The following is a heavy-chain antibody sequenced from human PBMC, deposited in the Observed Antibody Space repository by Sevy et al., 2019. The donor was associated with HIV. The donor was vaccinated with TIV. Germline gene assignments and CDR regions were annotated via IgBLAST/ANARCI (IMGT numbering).Heavy chain of an antibody. CDR3: ATDSECVEGYFYAFDI. J-gene: IGHJ3*02. CDR1: GYTLTELS. D-gene: IGHD3-22*01. CDR2: LDPEDGET. V-gene: IGHV1-24*01. Sequence: ASVKVSCKVSGYTLTELSMHWVRQAPGKGLEWMGGLDPEDGETIYAQKFQGRVTMTEDTSTDTAYMELSSLRSEDTAVYYCATDSECVEGYFYAFDIWGQGTMVTVSS.